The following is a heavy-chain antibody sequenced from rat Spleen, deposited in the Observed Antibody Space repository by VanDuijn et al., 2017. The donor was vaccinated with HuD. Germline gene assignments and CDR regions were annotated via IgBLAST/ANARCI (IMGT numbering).Heavy chain of an antibody. D-gene: IGHD1-4*01. V-gene: IGHV3-1*01. Sequence: EVQLQESGPGLVKPSQSLSLTCSVTGYSITSNYWGWIRKFPGNKMEWMGYISYSGSTSYNPSLKSRISITRDTSKNQFFLQLNSVTTEDTATYYCARQGRGITDFDYWGQGVMVTVSS. CDR1: GYSITSNY. CDR3: ARQGRGITDFDY. J-gene: IGHJ2*01. CDR2: ISYSGST.